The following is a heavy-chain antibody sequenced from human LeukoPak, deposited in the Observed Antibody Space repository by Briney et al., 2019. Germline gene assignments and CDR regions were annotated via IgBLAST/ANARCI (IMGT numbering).Heavy chain of an antibody. CDR3: ARGNSGLDY. CDR2: IISSNYI. V-gene: IGHV3-21*01. Sequence: GGSLRLSCAASGFTFSRYTMNWVRQAPGKGLEWVSSIISSNYIYYADSVKGRFTISRDDAKDSLYLQMSSLRAEDTAVYYCARGNSGLDYWGQGTLVTVSS. D-gene: IGHD1-26*01. CDR1: GFTFSRYT. J-gene: IGHJ4*02.